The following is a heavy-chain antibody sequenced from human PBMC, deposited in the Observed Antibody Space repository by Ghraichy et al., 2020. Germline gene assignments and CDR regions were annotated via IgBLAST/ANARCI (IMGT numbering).Heavy chain of an antibody. CDR2: IWYDGSNK. V-gene: IGHV3-33*01. Sequence: GESLNISCAASGFTFSSYGMHWVRQAPGKGLEWVAVIWYDGSNKYYADSVKGRFTISRDNSKNTLYLQMNSLRAEDTAVYYCARDCGYSSSCNYGMDVWGQGTTVTVSS. CDR1: GFTFSSYG. D-gene: IGHD6-13*01. J-gene: IGHJ6*02. CDR3: ARDCGYSSSCNYGMDV.